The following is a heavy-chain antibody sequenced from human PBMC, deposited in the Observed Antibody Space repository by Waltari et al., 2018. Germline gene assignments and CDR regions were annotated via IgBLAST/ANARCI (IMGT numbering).Heavy chain of an antibody. D-gene: IGHD1-26*01. Sequence: EVQLVESGGVVVQPGGSLRLSCVASGFTFDDYAMHWVRQAPGKGLEWFSLISWDGGSTYYADSVKGRFTISRDNSKNSLYLQMNSLRAEDTALYYCAKAETDSGSYLDYWGQGTLVTVSS. J-gene: IGHJ4*02. CDR3: AKAETDSGSYLDY. V-gene: IGHV3-43D*04. CDR1: GFTFDDYA. CDR2: ISWDGGST.